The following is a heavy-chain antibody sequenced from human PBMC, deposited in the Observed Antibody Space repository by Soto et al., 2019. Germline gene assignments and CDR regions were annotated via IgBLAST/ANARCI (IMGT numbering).Heavy chain of an antibody. Sequence: SETLSLTCTVSGGSISSYYWSWIRQPAGKGLEWIGRIYTSGSTNYNPSLKSRVTMSVDTSKNQSSLKLSSVTAADTAVYYCAARRDYYDSSGYSFDYWGQGTLVTVSS. CDR2: IYTSGST. V-gene: IGHV4-4*07. D-gene: IGHD3-22*01. CDR3: AARRDYYDSSGYSFDY. J-gene: IGHJ4*02. CDR1: GGSISSYY.